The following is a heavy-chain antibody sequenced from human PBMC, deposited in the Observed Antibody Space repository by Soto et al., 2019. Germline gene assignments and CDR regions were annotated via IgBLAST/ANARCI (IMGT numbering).Heavy chain of an antibody. Sequence: QVQLQESGPGLVKPSGTLSLTCAVSGGSLSSTHWWSWVRQPPRKGLEWIGDIYHTGSTNYNPSLMSRVTISVDKSNNQFSLNLSSVTAADTAVYYCARDPYYYGSGDKGGFDPWGQGTLVIVSS. D-gene: IGHD3-10*01. CDR3: ARDPYYYGSGDKGGFDP. CDR2: IYHTGST. J-gene: IGHJ5*02. CDR1: GGSLSSTHW. V-gene: IGHV4-4*02.